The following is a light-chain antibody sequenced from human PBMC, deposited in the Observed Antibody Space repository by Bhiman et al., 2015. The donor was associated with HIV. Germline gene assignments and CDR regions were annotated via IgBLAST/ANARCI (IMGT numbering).Light chain of an antibody. V-gene: IGLV2-14*01. CDR2: DVS. Sequence: QSALPQPASVSGSPGQSISISCTGTTSDVGGYKYVSWYQQHPGKAPKLMIYDVSNRPSGVSNRFSGSKSGNTASLTISGLQAEDEADYYCSSYTSSSTYVFGTGTKVTV. CDR1: TSDVGGYKY. J-gene: IGLJ1*01. CDR3: SSYTSSSTYV.